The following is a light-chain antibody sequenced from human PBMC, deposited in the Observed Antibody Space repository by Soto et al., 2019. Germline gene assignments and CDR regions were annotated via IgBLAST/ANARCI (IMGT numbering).Light chain of an antibody. V-gene: IGKV3-15*01. Sequence: ELVMTQSPATLSLSPGERAALSCRASQSINSELAWYQQKPGQPPRLLIDGASTRATGVPARFTGSESGSEFTLTISGLQSEDFAVYYCQQGHNWPLTFGQGTRLEI. J-gene: IGKJ2*01. CDR1: QSINSE. CDR2: GAS. CDR3: QQGHNWPLT.